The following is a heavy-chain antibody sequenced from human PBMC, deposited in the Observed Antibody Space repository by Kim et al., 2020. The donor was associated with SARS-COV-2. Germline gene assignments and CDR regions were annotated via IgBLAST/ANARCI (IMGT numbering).Heavy chain of an antibody. V-gene: IGHV3-30*18. D-gene: IGHD1-26*01. CDR2: ISYDGSNK. CDR3: AKAGSGSYYGRGNFDY. CDR1: GFTFSSYG. Sequence: GGSLRLSCAASGFTFSSYGMHWVRQAPGKGLEWVAVISYDGSNKYYADSVKGRFTISRDNSKNTLYLQMNSLRAEDTAVYYCAKAGSGSYYGRGNFDYWGQGTLVTVSS. J-gene: IGHJ4*02.